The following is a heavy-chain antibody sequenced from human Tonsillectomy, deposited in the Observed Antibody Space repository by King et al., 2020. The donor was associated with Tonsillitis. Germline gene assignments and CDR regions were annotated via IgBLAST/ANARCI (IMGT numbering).Heavy chain of an antibody. V-gene: IGHV1-69*01. CDR2: IISILSAT. J-gene: IGHJ3*02. CDR3: ARGVAPIRYPLGI. CDR1: GGLFSSYA. D-gene: IGHD5-12*01. Sequence: VQLVESGAEVKKPGSSVKVSCKASGGLFSSYALSWVRQAPGQGLEWMGGIISILSATTYAQKFRGRITITADESTSTAYLELNSLRSEDTAVYYCARGVAPIRYPLGIWGQGKIVTVSS.